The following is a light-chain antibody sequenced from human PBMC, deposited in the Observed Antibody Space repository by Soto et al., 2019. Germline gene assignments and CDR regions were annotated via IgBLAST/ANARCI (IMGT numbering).Light chain of an antibody. CDR1: NSDVGGYNY. CDR3: SSYAGSNNFVV. V-gene: IGLV2-8*01. Sequence: QSALTQPPSASGSPGQSVTISCTGTNSDVGGYNYVSWYQRHPGKAPKLMIYELSKRPSGVPDRFSGSKSGNTASLTVSGLQAEDEADYYCSSYAGSNNFVVFGGGTKLTVL. J-gene: IGLJ2*01. CDR2: ELS.